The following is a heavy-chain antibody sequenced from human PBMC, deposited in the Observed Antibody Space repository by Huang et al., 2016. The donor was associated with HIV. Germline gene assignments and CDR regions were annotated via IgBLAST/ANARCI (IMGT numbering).Heavy chain of an antibody. CDR3: AKDKGYYYYMDV. Sequence: QVQLVDSGGGVVQPGGSLRLSCAASGFTFSSYGMHWVRQAPGKGLEWVAGVRPKGNTKYYADPGRGRCTSSRDTSKNTLYLQMNSLRPDDTAVYYCAKDKGYYYYMDVWGKGTTVTVSS. CDR1: GFTFSSYG. V-gene: IGHV3-30*02. CDR2: VRPKGNTK. J-gene: IGHJ6*03.